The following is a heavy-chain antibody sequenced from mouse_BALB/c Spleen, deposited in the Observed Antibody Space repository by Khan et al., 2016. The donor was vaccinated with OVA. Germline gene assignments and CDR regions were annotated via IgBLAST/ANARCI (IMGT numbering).Heavy chain of an antibody. Sequence: EVELVESGGDLVKPGGSLKLSCAASGFTFSTYGMSWVRPTPDKRLEWVATVSTGGSYTYYPASVKGRFTISRDNAKNTLYLQMSGLTSEDTAMFYCTRLAYYYDSEGFAYWGQGTLVTVSA. J-gene: IGHJ3*01. V-gene: IGHV5-6*01. CDR2: VSTGGSYT. D-gene: IGHD1-1*01. CDR1: GFTFSTYG. CDR3: TRLAYYYDSEGFAY.